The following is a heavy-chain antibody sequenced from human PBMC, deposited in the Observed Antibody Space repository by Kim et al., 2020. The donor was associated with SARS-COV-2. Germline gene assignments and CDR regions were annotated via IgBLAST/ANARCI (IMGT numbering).Heavy chain of an antibody. V-gene: IGHV3-23*01. Sequence: GGSLRLSCAASGFTFSSYAMSWVRQAPGKGLEWVSTITFSGGSTYSADSVKGRFTISRDNSKNTLFLQMNSLRAEDTAVYYCAQRGGSGYGIDEYWGQGTLVTVSS. CDR1: GFTFSSYA. J-gene: IGHJ4*02. CDR2: ITFSGGST. D-gene: IGHD5-12*01. CDR3: AQRGGSGYGIDEY.